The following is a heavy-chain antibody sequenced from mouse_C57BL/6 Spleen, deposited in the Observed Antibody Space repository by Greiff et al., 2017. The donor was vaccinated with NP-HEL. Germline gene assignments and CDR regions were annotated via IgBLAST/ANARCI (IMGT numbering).Heavy chain of an antibody. D-gene: IGHD1-1*01. Sequence: EVQGVESGGGLVQPGGSLKLSCAASGFTFSDYGMAWVRQAPRKGPEWVAFISNLAYSIYYADTVTGRFTISRENAKNTLYLEMSSLRSEDTAMYYCARENYGSAMDDWGQGTSVTVSS. J-gene: IGHJ4*01. V-gene: IGHV5-15*01. CDR1: GFTFSDYG. CDR2: ISNLAYSI. CDR3: ARENYGSAMDD.